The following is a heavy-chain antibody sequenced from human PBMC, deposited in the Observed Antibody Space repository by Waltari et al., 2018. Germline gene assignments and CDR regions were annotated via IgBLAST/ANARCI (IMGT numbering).Heavy chain of an antibody. J-gene: IGHJ6*03. CDR2: INPSVCST. CDR1: GYTFTSYY. V-gene: IGHV1-46*01. CDR3: ARGGLSSSPEDYYYYYMDV. D-gene: IGHD6-6*01. Sequence: QVQLVQSGAEVKKPGASVKVSCKASGYTFTSYYMHWVRQAPGQGLEWMGIINPSVCSTSYAQKFDGRVPMTRDTATSTVYMELSSLRSEDTAVYYCARGGLSSSPEDYYYYYMDVWGKGTTVTISS.